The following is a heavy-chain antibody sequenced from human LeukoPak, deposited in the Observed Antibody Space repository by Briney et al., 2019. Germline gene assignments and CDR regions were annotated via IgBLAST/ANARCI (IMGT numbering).Heavy chain of an antibody. Sequence: GGSLRLSCAASGFTFNIYAMNWVRQASGKGLEWVSTISGSGSSTYYADSVKGRFTISRDNSKNTLYLQMNSLRAEDTAVYFCAKDQHGYDNPIDYWGQGTLVTASS. V-gene: IGHV3-23*01. CDR3: AKDQHGYDNPIDY. CDR1: GFTFNIYA. CDR2: ISGSGSST. J-gene: IGHJ4*02. D-gene: IGHD5-12*01.